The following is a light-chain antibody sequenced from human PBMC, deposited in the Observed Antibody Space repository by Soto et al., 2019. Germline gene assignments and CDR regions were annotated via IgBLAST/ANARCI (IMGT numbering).Light chain of an antibody. CDR1: QSVSSSY. CDR3: QQYGTSLTWT. J-gene: IGKJ1*01. CDR2: GAS. Sequence: LTQSPATLSLSPGERAPLSCRASQSVSSSYLAWYQQKPGQAPRVLIYGASSRATGIPDRFSGSGSGTDFTLTISRLEPEDFAVYYCQQYGTSLTWTLGQGTKVDIK. V-gene: IGKV3-20*01.